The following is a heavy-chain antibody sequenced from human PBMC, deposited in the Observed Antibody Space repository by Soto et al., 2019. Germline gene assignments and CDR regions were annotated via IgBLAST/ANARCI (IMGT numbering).Heavy chain of an antibody. V-gene: IGHV3-74*03. CDR2: INTDGSVA. CDR1: GLTFRSYW. J-gene: IGHJ4*02. CDR3: AKRKYCPSTTCFDY. D-gene: IGHD2-2*01. Sequence: GGSLRLSCAASGLTFRSYWMHWVRQAPGKGLVWVSRINTDGSVAMYVDSVKGRFTISRDNAKNTLYLQMSSLRAEDTAVYYCAKRKYCPSTTCFDYWGQGTQVTVSS.